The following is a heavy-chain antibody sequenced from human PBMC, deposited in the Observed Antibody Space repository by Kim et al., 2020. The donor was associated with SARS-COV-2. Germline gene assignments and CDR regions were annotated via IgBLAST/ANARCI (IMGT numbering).Heavy chain of an antibody. V-gene: IGHV1-69*13. CDR2: IIPIFGTA. J-gene: IGHJ4*02. CDR1: GGTFSSYA. CDR3: ARWPLGSSGYYNVGYYFDY. Sequence: SVKVSCKASGGTFSSYAISWVRQAPGQGLEWMGGIIPIFGTANYAQKFQGRVTITADESTSTAYKELTSLRTEDTAVYYCARWPLGSSGYYNVGYYFDYWGQGTLVTVFS. D-gene: IGHD3-22*01.